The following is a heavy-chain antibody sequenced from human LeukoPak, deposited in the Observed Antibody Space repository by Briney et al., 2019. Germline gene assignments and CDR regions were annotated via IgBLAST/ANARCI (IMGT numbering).Heavy chain of an antibody. J-gene: IGHJ4*02. CDR3: VGQTHKDY. Sequence: GGSLKLSCAASGFTVSNSYMSWVRQAPGKGLEWVSVLYSGGGAYYTDSVRGRFTISRDSSKNTLYLQMNSLRADDTAVYYCVGQTHKDYWGQGTLVTVSS. V-gene: IGHV3-53*01. CDR2: LYSGGGA. CDR1: GFTVSNSY.